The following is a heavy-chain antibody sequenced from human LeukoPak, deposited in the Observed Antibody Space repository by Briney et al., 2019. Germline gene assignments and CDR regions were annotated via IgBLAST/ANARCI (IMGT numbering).Heavy chain of an antibody. Sequence: SETLSLTCAVSGGSISSYYWSWIRQPPGKGLEWIGYIYYSGSTNYNPSLKSRVTISVDTSKNQFSLKLSSVTAADTAVYYCARTDGYNYYDYWGQGTLVTVSS. CDR2: IYYSGST. CDR1: GGSISSYY. D-gene: IGHD5-24*01. V-gene: IGHV4-59*01. CDR3: ARTDGYNYYDY. J-gene: IGHJ4*02.